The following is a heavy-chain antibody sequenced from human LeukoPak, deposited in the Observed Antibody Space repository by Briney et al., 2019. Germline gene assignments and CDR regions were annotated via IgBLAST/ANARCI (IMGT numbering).Heavy chain of an antibody. V-gene: IGHV3-48*01. CDR3: ARDGGYSGFDADC. CDR1: GFTFSSYS. D-gene: IGHD5-12*01. CDR2: ISSSSTI. J-gene: IGHJ4*02. Sequence: GGSLRLSCAASGFTFSSYSMNWVRQAPGKGLEWVSYISSSSTIYYADSVRGRFTISRENDKNSLFLQMNSLRAEDTAVYYCARDGGYSGFDADCWGQGTLVTVSS.